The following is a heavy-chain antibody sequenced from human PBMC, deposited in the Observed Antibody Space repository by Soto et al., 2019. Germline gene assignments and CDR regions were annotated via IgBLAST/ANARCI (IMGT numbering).Heavy chain of an antibody. CDR3: ARVGYNWNDVLAGYFDY. V-gene: IGHV4-59*01. J-gene: IGHJ4*02. D-gene: IGHD1-20*01. Sequence: PSETLSLSCTVSGGSISSYYGSWIRQPPGKGLEWIGYIYYSGSTNYNPSLKSRVTISVDTSKNQFSLKLSSVTAADTAVYYCARVGYNWNDVLAGYFDYWGQGTLVTVSS. CDR1: GGSISSYY. CDR2: IYYSGST.